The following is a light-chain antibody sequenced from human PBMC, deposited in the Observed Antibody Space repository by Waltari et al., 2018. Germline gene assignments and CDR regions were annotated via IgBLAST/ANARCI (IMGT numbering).Light chain of an antibody. CDR1: QDIIRW. CDR2: DAS. Sequence: DIQMTQSPPSVSASVGDRVTITCRASQDIIRWLAWYQQKPGKAPKLLISDASSLQSGVPSRFSGSGSGTDFTLTISSLQPEDFATYYCQQSDSFPWAFGQGTKVEIK. CDR3: QQSDSFPWA. V-gene: IGKV1-12*01. J-gene: IGKJ1*01.